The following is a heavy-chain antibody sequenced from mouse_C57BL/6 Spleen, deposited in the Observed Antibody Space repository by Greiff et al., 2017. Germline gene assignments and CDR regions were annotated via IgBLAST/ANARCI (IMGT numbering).Heavy chain of an antibody. CDR1: GFTFSTYA. D-gene: IGHD4-1*01. V-gene: IGHV5-4*01. Sequence: EVQGVESGGGLVKPGGSLKLSCAASGFTFSTYAMSWVRQTPEKRLEWVATISDGGTYTYYPDNVKGRFTISRDNAKNNLYLQMSHPKSEDTAMYYCARGNWAFDYWGQGTTLTVSS. CDR3: ARGNWAFDY. CDR2: ISDGGTYT. J-gene: IGHJ2*01.